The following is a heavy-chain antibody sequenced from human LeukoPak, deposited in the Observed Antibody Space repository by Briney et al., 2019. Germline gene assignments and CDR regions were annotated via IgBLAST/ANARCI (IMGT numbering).Heavy chain of an antibody. J-gene: IGHJ4*02. Sequence: GGSLRLSCAASGFTVSSNYMSWVRQAPGKGLEWCSVIYSGGSTYYADSVKGRFTISRDNSKNTLYLQMNSLRAEDTAVYYCARVIMDDFWSGYYDYWGQGTLVTVSS. V-gene: IGHV3-66*02. CDR2: IYSGGST. D-gene: IGHD3-3*01. CDR3: ARVIMDDFWSGYYDY. CDR1: GFTVSSNY.